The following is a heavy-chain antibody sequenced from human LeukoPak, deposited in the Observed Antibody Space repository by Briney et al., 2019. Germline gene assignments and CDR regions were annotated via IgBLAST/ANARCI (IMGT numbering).Heavy chain of an antibody. V-gene: IGHV3-7*01. J-gene: IGHJ5*02. CDR1: GFTFSNYW. Sequence: GSLRLSCAASGFTFSNYWMNWVRQAPGKGPEWVANINQDGNGKYFVESVKGRFTISRDNAKNSLYLQMNSLRAEDTAVYYCARGMTAAANWFDRWGQETLVTVSS. CDR3: ARGMTAAANWFDR. CDR2: INQDGNGK. D-gene: IGHD6-25*01.